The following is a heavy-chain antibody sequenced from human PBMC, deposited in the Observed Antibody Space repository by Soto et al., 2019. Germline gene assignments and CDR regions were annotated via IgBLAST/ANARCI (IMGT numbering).Heavy chain of an antibody. D-gene: IGHD1-26*01. V-gene: IGHV1-18*04. CDR2: ISAYNGNT. Sequence: ASVKVSCKASGYTFTIYGISWVLQSPLQWLDWMGCISAYNGNTNYAQKLQGRVTMTTDTSTSTAYMELRSLRSDDTAVYYCARGVVGATAPRYYGMDVWGQGTTVTVSS. CDR1: GYTFTIYG. J-gene: IGHJ6*02. CDR3: ARGVVGATAPRYYGMDV.